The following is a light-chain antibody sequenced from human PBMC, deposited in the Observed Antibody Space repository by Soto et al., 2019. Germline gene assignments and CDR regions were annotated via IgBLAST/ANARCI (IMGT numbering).Light chain of an antibody. Sequence: EVVMTQSPATLSVSPGERVTLSCRASQTVHSNLAWYQQRPGQAPILLISYASTRATGIPARFSGSGSGTEFTLTISSLQSEDSGVYYCQHYSNWPPTFGPGTKVEIK. V-gene: IGKV3-15*01. J-gene: IGKJ3*01. CDR1: QTVHSN. CDR2: YAS. CDR3: QHYSNWPPT.